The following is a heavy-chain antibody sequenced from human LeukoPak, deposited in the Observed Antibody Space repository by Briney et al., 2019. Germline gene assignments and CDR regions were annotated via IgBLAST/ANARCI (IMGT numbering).Heavy chain of an antibody. CDR3: ARRLGYSSSFGSDY. CDR2: ISSSGSTI. Sequence: GGSLRLSCAASGFTFSDYYMSWIRQAPGKGLEWVSYISSSGSTIYYADSVKGQFTISRDNAKNSLHLQMNSLRAEDTAVYYCARRLGYSSSFGSDYWGQGTLVTVSS. J-gene: IGHJ4*02. D-gene: IGHD6-6*01. CDR1: GFTFSDYY. V-gene: IGHV3-11*01.